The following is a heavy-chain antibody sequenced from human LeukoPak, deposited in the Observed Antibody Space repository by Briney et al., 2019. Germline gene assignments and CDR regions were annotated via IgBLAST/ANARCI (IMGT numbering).Heavy chain of an antibody. CDR3: ARAIRYGSGSYYTPTNWFDP. CDR1: GFTFSSYW. J-gene: IGHJ5*02. Sequence: GGSLRLSCAASGFTFSSYWMSWVRQAPGKGLEWVANIKQDGSEKYYVDSVKGRFTISRDNAKNSLYLQMNSLRAEDTAVYYCARAIRYGSGSYYTPTNWFDPWGQGTLVTVSS. V-gene: IGHV3-7*03. CDR2: IKQDGSEK. D-gene: IGHD3-10*01.